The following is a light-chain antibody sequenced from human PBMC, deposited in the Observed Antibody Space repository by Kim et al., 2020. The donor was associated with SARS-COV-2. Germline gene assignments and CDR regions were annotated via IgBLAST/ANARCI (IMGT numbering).Light chain of an antibody. Sequence: NFMLTQPHSVSESPGKTVTISCTRSSGSIASNYVQWYQQRPGSAPTTVIYEDNQRPSGVPDRFSGSIDSSSNSASLTISGLKTEDEADYYCQSYDSSNRGVFGGGNQLTVL. CDR3: QSYDSSNRGV. V-gene: IGLV6-57*03. J-gene: IGLJ3*02. CDR1: SGSIASNY. CDR2: EDN.